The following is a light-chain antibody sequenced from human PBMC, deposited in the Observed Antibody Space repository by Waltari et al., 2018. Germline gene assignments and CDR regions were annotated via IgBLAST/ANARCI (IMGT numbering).Light chain of an antibody. CDR3: CSHSSSSTLVL. V-gene: IGLV2-14*01. J-gene: IGLJ3*02. CDR2: EVN. Sequence: QSALTQPASVSGSPGQSITLSCTGTTTDVGAYTFVSWYQQHPGEVPKLVIYEVNNRPSGVSERVAGSRSGNTASLTISGLLAEDEADYYCCSHSSSSTLVLFGGGTKVTVL. CDR1: TTDVGAYTF.